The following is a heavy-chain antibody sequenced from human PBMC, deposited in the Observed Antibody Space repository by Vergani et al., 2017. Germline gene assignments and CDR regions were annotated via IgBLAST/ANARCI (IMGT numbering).Heavy chain of an antibody. J-gene: IGHJ1*01. V-gene: IGHV4-59*12. CDR2: SYSTGST. CDR1: GGSFNTYY. D-gene: IGHD7-27*01. Sequence: QVQLEESGPGLVKPSETLSLTCTVPGGSFNTYYRSWMRQSPGKGLEWVGYSYSTGSTNYNPPLNSQVTMSVDTSKNQLPLKLTSVTAADTAVYYCATGAGPFYIWCQGTLVTVSS. CDR3: ATGAGPFYI.